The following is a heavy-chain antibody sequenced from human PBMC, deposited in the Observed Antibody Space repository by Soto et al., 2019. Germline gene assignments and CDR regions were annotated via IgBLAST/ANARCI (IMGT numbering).Heavy chain of an antibody. D-gene: IGHD5-12*01. J-gene: IGHJ6*02. CDR2: ISYDGSNK. Sequence: PGGSLRLSCAASGFTFSSYGMHWVRQAPGKGLEWVAVISYDGSNKYYADSVKGRFTISRDNSKNTLYLQMNSLRAEDTAVYYCAKTGGGEMATILYYYGMDVWGQGTTVTVSS. V-gene: IGHV3-30*18. CDR3: AKTGGGEMATILYYYGMDV. CDR1: GFTFSSYG.